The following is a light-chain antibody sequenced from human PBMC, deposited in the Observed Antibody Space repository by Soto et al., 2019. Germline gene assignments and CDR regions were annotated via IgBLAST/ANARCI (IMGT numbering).Light chain of an antibody. CDR1: SSDVGGYNY. Sequence: QSALTQPASVSGSPGQSITISCTGTSSDVGGYNYVSWYQEHPGKAPKLMIYDVSNRPSGVSNRFSGSKSGNTASLTISGLQAEDEADYYCSSYTTDSTYVFVTGSMVTVL. CDR2: DVS. V-gene: IGLV2-14*01. CDR3: SSYTTDSTYV. J-gene: IGLJ1*01.